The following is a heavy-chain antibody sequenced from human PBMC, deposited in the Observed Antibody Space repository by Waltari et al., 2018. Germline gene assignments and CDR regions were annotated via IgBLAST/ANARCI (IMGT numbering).Heavy chain of an antibody. J-gene: IGHJ4*02. CDR1: GVTFDVYA. V-gene: IGHV3-9*01. CDR2: IGWNSGAI. CDR3: VKGGWGFGAFYEQH. D-gene: IGHD3-10*01. Sequence: EVQLVASGGGLVQPGRSLRLSCVGWGVTFDVYARYWVRQRPGKGREWVCGIGWNSGAIGYADSVRGRFSTYRDNAKKSLYLQMGRLRPEDTALYYCVKGGWGFGAFYEQHWGQGIQVTVSS.